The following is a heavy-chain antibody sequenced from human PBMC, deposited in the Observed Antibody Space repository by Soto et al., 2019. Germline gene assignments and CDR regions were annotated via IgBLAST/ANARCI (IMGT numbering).Heavy chain of an antibody. J-gene: IGHJ3*02. CDR2: IYYDGSNR. D-gene: IGHD2-15*01. V-gene: IGHV3-33*01. CDR1: GFTFGTYA. CDR3: ASLVVAATETDDAFDI. Sequence: PGGSLRLSCAASGFTFGTYAMHWVRQAPGKGLEWVAVIYYDGSNRYYGDAVKGRFTISRDNSKSTLYLQMNSLRAEDTAVYYCASLVVAATETDDAFDIWGQGTMVTVSS.